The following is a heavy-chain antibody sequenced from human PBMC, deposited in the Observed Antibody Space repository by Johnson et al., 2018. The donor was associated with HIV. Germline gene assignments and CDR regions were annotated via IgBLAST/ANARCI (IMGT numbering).Heavy chain of an antibody. J-gene: IGHJ3*02. CDR1: GFTFSNYA. D-gene: IGHD7-27*01. Sequence: QVQLVESGGGVVQPGRSLRLSCAASGFTFSNYAMHWVRQAPGKGLEWVALISYDGGNKYYADSVKGRFTISRDNSKNTLYLQMNSLRTEDTAVYYCARGLELGMVAFDIWGQGTMVTVSS. CDR2: ISYDGGNK. V-gene: IGHV3-30-3*01. CDR3: ARGLELGMVAFDI.